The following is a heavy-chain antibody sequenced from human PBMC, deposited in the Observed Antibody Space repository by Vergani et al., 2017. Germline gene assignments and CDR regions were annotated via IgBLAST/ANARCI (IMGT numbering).Heavy chain of an antibody. CDR3: ARALGYYDFWSGYYAANWFDP. CDR2: INHSGST. CDR1: GGSFSGYY. V-gene: IGHV4-34*01. Sequence: QVQLQQWGAGLLKPSETLSLTCAVYGGSFSGYYWSWIRQPPGKGLEWIGEINHSGSTNYNPSLKSRVTISVDTSKNQFSLKLSSVTAADTAVYYCARALGYYDFWSGYYAANWFDPWGQGTLVTVSS. D-gene: IGHD3-3*01. J-gene: IGHJ5*02.